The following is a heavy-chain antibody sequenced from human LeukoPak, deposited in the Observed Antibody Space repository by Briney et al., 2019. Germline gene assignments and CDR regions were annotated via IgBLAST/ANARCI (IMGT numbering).Heavy chain of an antibody. CDR3: AKDPVGSGSYRRYFDY. D-gene: IGHD1-26*01. CDR2: ISGSGGST. J-gene: IGHJ4*02. Sequence: GGSLRLSCAASGFTFSSYAMSWVRQAPGKGLEWVSAISGSGGSTYYADSVKGRFTISRDNSKNTLYLQMNSLRAEDTAVYYCAKDPVGSGSYRRYFDYWGQGTLVIVSS. CDR1: GFTFSSYA. V-gene: IGHV3-23*01.